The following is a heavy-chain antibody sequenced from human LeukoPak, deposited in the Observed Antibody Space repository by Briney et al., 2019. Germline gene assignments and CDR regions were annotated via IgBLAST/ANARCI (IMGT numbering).Heavy chain of an antibody. D-gene: IGHD3-10*01. V-gene: IGHV3-30*02. CDR3: AKDRITMVRGLTKYYFDY. CDR2: IRDDGSNK. CDR1: GFTFSSYG. Sequence: GGSLRLSCAASGFTFSSYGMHWGRQAPGKGLEWVAFIRDDGSNKYYADSVKGRFTISRDNSKNTLYLQMNSLTAEDTAVYYCAKDRITMVRGLTKYYFDYWGQGTLVTVSS. J-gene: IGHJ4*02.